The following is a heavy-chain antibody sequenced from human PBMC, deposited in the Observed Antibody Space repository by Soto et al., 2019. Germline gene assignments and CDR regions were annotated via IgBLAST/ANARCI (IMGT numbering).Heavy chain of an antibody. Sequence: EVQLLDSGGGLAQPGGSLRLSCAASGFTFSNHGMTWVRQAPGKGLEWVSSVSADGYTTYYADSVRGRLTISRDNSVDTVYVRMNNLRAEDTALYYCAREASVPSFGEFWFFDLWGRGTQVTVSS. CDR1: GFTFSNHG. CDR2: VSADGYTT. J-gene: IGHJ2*01. V-gene: IGHV3-23*01. CDR3: AREASVPSFGEFWFFDL. D-gene: IGHD3-10*01.